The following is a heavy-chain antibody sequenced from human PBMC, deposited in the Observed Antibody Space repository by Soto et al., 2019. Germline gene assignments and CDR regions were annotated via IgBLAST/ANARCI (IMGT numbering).Heavy chain of an antibody. J-gene: IGHJ4*02. CDR2: IYYSGST. Sequence: PSETRSLTCTVSGGSMSSRSYYWGWIRQPPGKGLEWIGSIYYSGSTYYNPSLKSRITMSVDTSKNQFSLKLSSVTAADTAVYYCAKLLGGVTEAIDYFDYWGQGTLVTVSS. CDR3: AKLLGGVTEAIDYFDY. CDR1: GGSMSSRSYY. D-gene: IGHD2-15*01. V-gene: IGHV4-39*01.